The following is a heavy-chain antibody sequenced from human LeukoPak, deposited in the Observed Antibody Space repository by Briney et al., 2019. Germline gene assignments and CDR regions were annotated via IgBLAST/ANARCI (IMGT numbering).Heavy chain of an antibody. Sequence: ASVKVSCKVSGYTLTELSMHWVRQAPGKGLEWMGGFDPEDGETIYAQRFQGRVTMTEDTSTDTAYMELSSLRSEDTAVYYCATGIGGYPNLVYWGQGTLVTVSS. CDR3: ATGIGGYPNLVY. CDR1: GYTLTELS. CDR2: FDPEDGET. J-gene: IGHJ4*02. V-gene: IGHV1-24*01. D-gene: IGHD5-12*01.